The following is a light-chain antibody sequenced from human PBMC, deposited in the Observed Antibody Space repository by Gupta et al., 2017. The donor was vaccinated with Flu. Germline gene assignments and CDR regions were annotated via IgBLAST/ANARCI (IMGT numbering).Light chain of an antibody. CDR2: KGS. CDR1: QSLLYVDGNTF. J-gene: IGKJ2*01. CDR3: RQGNRWPLH. Sequence: VTLGQPASISCRASQSLLYVDGNTFLSCLHQSPGQSPRRLIYKGSNPDSGVPHIFSSSGSDADFTLIISMVAAEDVGVYCCRQGNRWPLHFGQGTRLEIK. V-gene: IGKV2-30*01.